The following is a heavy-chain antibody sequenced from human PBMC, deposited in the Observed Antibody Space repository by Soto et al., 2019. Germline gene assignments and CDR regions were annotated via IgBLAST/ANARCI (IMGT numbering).Heavy chain of an antibody. CDR2: IKSKTDGRKT. V-gene: IGHV3-15*01. Sequence: GGSLRLSCAASGFTFSNAWMSWVRQAPGKGLEWVGRIKSKTDGRKTDYTAPEKGRFTISRDDSKNTLYLQMNSLKTEDTAVYYCSPPLRYSGSSFDVWGQGTLVTVSS. CDR1: GFTFSNAW. J-gene: IGHJ4*03. D-gene: IGHD1-26*01. CDR3: SPPLRYSGSSFDV.